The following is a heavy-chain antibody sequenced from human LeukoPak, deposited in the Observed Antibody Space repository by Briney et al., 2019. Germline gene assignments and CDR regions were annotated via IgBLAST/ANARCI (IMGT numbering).Heavy chain of an antibody. CDR1: GGSISSYY. D-gene: IGHD3-10*01. V-gene: IGHV4-30-4*08. CDR3: ARGRGGSGSYY. CDR2: IYYSGST. Sequence: PSETLSLTCTVSGGSISSYYWSWIRQPPGKGLEWIGYIYYSGSTYYNPSLKSRVTISVDTSKNQFSLKLSSVTAADTAVYYCARGRGGSGSYYWGQGTLVTVSS. J-gene: IGHJ4*02.